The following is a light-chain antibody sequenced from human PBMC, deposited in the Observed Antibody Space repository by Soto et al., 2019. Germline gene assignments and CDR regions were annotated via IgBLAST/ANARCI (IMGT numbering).Light chain of an antibody. CDR2: GAS. CDR3: QQYQSLT. J-gene: IGKJ4*01. V-gene: IGKV3-20*01. CDR1: QSVSSSY. Sequence: IVLTQSPAILAVSAGDRATLSCRASQSVSSSYLAWYQHKPGQAPRLLIHGASSRVTGIPDRFSASGSGTDFTLTITRPEPENLAVDYCQQYQSLTFGGGTKVDIK.